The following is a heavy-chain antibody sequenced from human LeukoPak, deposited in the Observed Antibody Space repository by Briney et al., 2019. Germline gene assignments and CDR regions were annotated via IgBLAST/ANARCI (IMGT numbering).Heavy chain of an antibody. CDR1: GGSISSGGYY. CDR3: ARDVSNWNVGSGFDY. CDR2: IYYSGST. D-gene: IGHD1-20*01. Sequence: KPSETLSLTCTVSGGSISSGGYYWSWIRQHPGKGLEWIGYIYYSGSTYYNPSLKSRVTISVDTSKNQFSLKLSSVTAADTAVYYCARDVSNWNVGSGFDYWGQGTLVTVSS. J-gene: IGHJ4*02. V-gene: IGHV4-31*03.